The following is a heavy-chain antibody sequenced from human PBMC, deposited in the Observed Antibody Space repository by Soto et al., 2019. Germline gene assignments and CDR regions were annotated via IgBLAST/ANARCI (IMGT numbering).Heavy chain of an antibody. CDR2: IFSSGST. CDR1: GCSINTFY. CDR3: AREGSYSAYNFAHGIQLWSFDF. J-gene: IGHJ4*02. D-gene: IGHD5-12*01. V-gene: IGHV4-4*07. Sequence: XETLSLTCTVSGCSINTFYWSWVRQPAGKGLDWIGRIFSSGSTSFNPSLESRVAMSVDTSKNHFSLNLSSVTAADMAVYYCAREGSYSAYNFAHGIQLWSFDFWGQGTLVTVSS.